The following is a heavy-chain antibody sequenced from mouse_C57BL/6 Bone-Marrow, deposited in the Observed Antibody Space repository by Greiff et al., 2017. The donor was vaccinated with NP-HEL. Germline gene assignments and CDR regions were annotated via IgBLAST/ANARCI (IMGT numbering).Heavy chain of an antibody. D-gene: IGHD2-3*01. CDR3: ARPHGYYSSFAY. J-gene: IGHJ3*01. CDR2: ISSGSSTI. V-gene: IGHV5-17*01. Sequence: EVQRVESGGGLVKPGGSLKLSCAASGFTFSDYGMHWVRQAPEKGLEWVAYISSGSSTIYYADTVKGRFTISRDNAKNTLFLQMTSLRSEDTAMYYCARPHGYYSSFAYWGQGTLVTVSA. CDR1: GFTFSDYG.